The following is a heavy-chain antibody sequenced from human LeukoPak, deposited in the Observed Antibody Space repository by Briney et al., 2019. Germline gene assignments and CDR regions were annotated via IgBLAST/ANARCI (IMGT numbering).Heavy chain of an antibody. V-gene: IGHV4-38-2*02. CDR2: IYHSGST. D-gene: IGHD3-10*01. CDR1: GYSISSGYY. J-gene: IGHJ4*02. CDR3: VTAGVIITGVFDY. Sequence: PSETLSLTCTVSGYSISSGYYWGWIRRPPGKGLEWIGSIYHSGSTYYDPSLKNRVTISVDTSENQFSLKLSAVTAADTAMYYCVTAGVIITGVFDYWGQGTLVTVSS.